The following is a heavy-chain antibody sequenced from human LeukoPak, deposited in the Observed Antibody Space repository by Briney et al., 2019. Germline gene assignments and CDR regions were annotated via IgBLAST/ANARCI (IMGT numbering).Heavy chain of an antibody. V-gene: IGHV1-58*02. D-gene: IGHD1-26*01. CDR3: AAGGSGSYYIDY. CDR1: GFTFTSSA. Sequence: ASVKVSCKASGFTFTSSAMQWVRQARGQRLEWIGWIVVGSGNTNYAQKFQEGVTITRDMSTSTAYMELSSLRSEDTAVYYCAAGGSGSYYIDYWGQGTLVTVSS. CDR2: IVVGSGNT. J-gene: IGHJ4*02.